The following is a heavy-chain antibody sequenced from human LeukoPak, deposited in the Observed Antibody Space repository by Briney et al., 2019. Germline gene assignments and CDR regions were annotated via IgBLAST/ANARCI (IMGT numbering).Heavy chain of an antibody. CDR1: GYTLTELS. CDR3: ARMYYDILTGYLGSPDY. Sequence: GASVKVSCKVSGYTLTELSMHWVRQAPGQGLEWMGWINPNSGGTNYAQKFQGRVTMTRDTSISTAYMELSRLRSDDTAVYYRARMYYDILTGYLGSPDYWGQGTLVTVSS. D-gene: IGHD3-9*01. J-gene: IGHJ4*02. V-gene: IGHV1-2*02. CDR2: INPNSGGT.